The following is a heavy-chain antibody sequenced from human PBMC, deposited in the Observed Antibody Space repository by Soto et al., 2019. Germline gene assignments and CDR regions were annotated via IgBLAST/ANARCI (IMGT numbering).Heavy chain of an antibody. CDR3: AREGQWLVPWWFDP. Sequence: EVQLVESGGGLVQPGGSLRLSCAASGFTFSSYWMSWVRQAPGKGLEWVANIKQDGSEKYYVDSVKGRFTSSRDNAKNSLYLQMNSLRAEDTAVYYCAREGQWLVPWWFDPWGQGTLVTVSS. J-gene: IGHJ5*02. CDR1: GFTFSSYW. V-gene: IGHV3-7*04. D-gene: IGHD6-19*01. CDR2: IKQDGSEK.